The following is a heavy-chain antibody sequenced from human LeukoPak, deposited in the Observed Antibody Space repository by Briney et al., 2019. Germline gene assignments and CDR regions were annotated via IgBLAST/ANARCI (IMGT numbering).Heavy chain of an antibody. Sequence: PGGSLRLSCAASGFTFSTYSMNWVRQAPGRGLEWVSYISSSGSTIYYADSVKGRFTISRDNAKNSLYLQMNSLRAEDTAVYYCARVKNHRGIAVAGSDYWGQGTLVTVSS. CDR1: GFTFSTYS. CDR3: ARVKNHRGIAVAGSDY. V-gene: IGHV3-48*04. CDR2: ISSSGSTI. J-gene: IGHJ4*02. D-gene: IGHD6-13*01.